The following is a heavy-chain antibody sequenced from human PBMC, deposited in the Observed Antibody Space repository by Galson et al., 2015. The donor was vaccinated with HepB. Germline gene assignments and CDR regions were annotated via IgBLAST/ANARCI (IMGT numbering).Heavy chain of an antibody. Sequence: QSGAEVKKPGESLKISCKGSGYSFTSYWIGWVRQMPGKGLEWMGIIYPGDSDTRYSPSFQGQVTISADKSISTAYLQWSSLKASDTAMYYCARSLAVAGPRGVYYYYYYYMDVWGKGTTVTVSS. CDR2: IYPGDSDT. D-gene: IGHD6-19*01. CDR3: ARSLAVAGPRGVYYYYYYYMDV. V-gene: IGHV5-51*03. J-gene: IGHJ6*03. CDR1: GYSFTSYW.